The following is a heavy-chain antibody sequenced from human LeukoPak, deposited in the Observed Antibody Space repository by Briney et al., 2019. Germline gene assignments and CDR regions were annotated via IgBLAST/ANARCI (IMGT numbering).Heavy chain of an antibody. CDR1: GFTFSSYA. J-gene: IGHJ6*04. D-gene: IGHD3-10*02. Sequence: GGSLRLSCAASGFTFSSYAMSWVRQAPGKGLEWVSAIRGSGGGTKYGDSVKGRFTISRDNSKNTLYLQMNSMRADDTAVYYCAELGITMIGGVWGKGTTVTISS. CDR3: AELGITMIGGV. CDR2: IRGSGGGT. V-gene: IGHV3-23*01.